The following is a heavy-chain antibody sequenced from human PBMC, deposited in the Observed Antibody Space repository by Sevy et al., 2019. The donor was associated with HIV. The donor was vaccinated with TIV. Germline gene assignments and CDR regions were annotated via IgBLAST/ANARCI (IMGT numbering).Heavy chain of an antibody. J-gene: IGHJ3*02. CDR1: GGSINSDH. V-gene: IGHV4-59*08. CDR2: VYYTGGT. CDR3: ARRNDFDT. Sequence: SETLSLTCTVSGGSINSDHWNWIRQPPGKGLEWIGYVYYTGGTNYNPPLKNRVTISVDRTKNQFSLKLTSVTAADTAVYYCARRNDFDTWGQGTMVTVSS.